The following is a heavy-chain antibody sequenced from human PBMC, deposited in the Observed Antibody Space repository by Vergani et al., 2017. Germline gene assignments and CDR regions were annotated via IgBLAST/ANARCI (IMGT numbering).Heavy chain of an antibody. V-gene: IGHV1-2*02. CDR3: ARGSIAAAGTGVWFDP. Sequence: QVQLVQSGAEVKKPGASVKVSCKASGYTFTGYYMHWVRQAPGQGLEWMGWINPNSGGTNYAQKFQGRVTMTRDTSISTAYMGLSRLRSDDTAVYYCARGSIAAAGTGVWFDPWGQGTLVTVSS. CDR2: INPNSGGT. CDR1: GYTFTGYY. D-gene: IGHD6-13*01. J-gene: IGHJ5*02.